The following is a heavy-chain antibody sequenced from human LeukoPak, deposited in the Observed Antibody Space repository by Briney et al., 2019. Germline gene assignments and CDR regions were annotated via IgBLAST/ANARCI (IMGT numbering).Heavy chain of an antibody. Sequence: PSQTLSLTCAISGDSFSSNSAAWNWIRQSPSRGLEWLGRTYYRSKWYNDYAVSVKSRITINPDTSKNQFSLQLSSVTPEDTAVYYCAREPKTGTAYYYYGMDVWGQGTTVTVSS. CDR3: AREPKTGTAYYYYGMDV. J-gene: IGHJ6*02. CDR1: GDSFSSNSAA. V-gene: IGHV6-1*01. D-gene: IGHD1-1*01. CDR2: TYYRSKWYN.